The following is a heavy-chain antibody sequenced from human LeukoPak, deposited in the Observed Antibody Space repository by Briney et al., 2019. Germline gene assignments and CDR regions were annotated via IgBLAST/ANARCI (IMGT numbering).Heavy chain of an antibody. J-gene: IGHJ5*02. D-gene: IGHD6-13*01. CDR3: AKRGPAAGNVWFDP. CDR2: MNPNSGNT. V-gene: IGHV1-8*01. CDR1: GYTFTSYD. Sequence: ASVKVSCKASGYTFTSYDINWVRQATGQGLEWMGWMNPNSGNTGYAQKFQGRVTMTRNTSISTAYMELSSLRSEDTAVYYCAKRGPAAGNVWFDPWGQGTLVTVSS.